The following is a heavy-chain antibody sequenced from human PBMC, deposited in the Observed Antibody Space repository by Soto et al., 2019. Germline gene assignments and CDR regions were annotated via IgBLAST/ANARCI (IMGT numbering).Heavy chain of an antibody. Sequence: AGGSLRLSCSASGFAFSSYAMHWVRQTPGKGLEYVSAISPQGGSTYYADSVEGRFTISRDDSKNTVYLQMSSLRPDDTAVYYCVNMMIARGGFDFWGQGTQVTVSS. CDR3: VNMMIARGGFDF. J-gene: IGHJ4*02. CDR2: ISPQGGST. V-gene: IGHV3-64D*06. D-gene: IGHD2-21*01. CDR1: GFAFSSYA.